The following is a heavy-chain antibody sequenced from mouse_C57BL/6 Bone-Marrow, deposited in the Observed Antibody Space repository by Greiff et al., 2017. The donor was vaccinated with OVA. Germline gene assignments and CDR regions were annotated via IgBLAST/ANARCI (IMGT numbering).Heavy chain of an antibody. CDR3: ARKDYGSSGY. CDR1: GYTFTDYY. D-gene: IGHD1-1*01. J-gene: IGHJ2*01. V-gene: IGHV1-26*01. Sequence: VQLQQSGPELVKPGASVKISCKASGYTFTDYYINWVKQSHGKSLEWIGDINPNNGGTSYNQKFKGKATLTVDKSSSTAYMELRSLTSEDSAVYYCARKDYGSSGYWGQGTTLTVSS. CDR2: INPNNGGT.